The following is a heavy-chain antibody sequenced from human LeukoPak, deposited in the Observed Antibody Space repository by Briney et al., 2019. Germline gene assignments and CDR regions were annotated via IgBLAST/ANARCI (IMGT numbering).Heavy chain of an antibody. CDR2: INPSGGST. CDR3: ARAGFSSGWSWGYHGMDV. CDR1: GYTFTSYY. V-gene: IGHV1-46*01. D-gene: IGHD6-19*01. Sequence: ASVKVSCKASGYTFTSYYMHWVRQAPGQGLEWMGIINPSGGSTSYAQKFQGRVTMTRDTSTSTVYMELSSLRSEDTAVYYCARAGFSSGWSWGYHGMDVWGKGTTVTVSS. J-gene: IGHJ6*04.